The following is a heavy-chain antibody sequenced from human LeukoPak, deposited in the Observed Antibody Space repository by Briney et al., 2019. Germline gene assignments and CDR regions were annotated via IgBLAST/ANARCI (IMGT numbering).Heavy chain of an antibody. CDR3: ARALYPSIVGALNDLDY. J-gene: IGHJ4*02. D-gene: IGHD1-26*01. CDR2: INPNSGGT. CDR1: GYTFTGYY. V-gene: IGHV1-2*02. Sequence: GASVKVSCKASGYTFTGYYMHWVRQAPGQGLEWMGWINPNSGGTNYAQKFQGRVTMTRDTSISTAYMELSRLRSDDTAVYYCARALYPSIVGALNDLDYWGQGTLVTVSS.